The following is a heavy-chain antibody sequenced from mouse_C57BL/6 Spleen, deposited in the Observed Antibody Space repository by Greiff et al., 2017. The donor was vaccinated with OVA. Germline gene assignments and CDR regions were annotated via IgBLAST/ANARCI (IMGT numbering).Heavy chain of an antibody. CDR1: GYTFTSYW. V-gene: IGHV1-69*01. J-gene: IGHJ1*03. CDR2: LDPSDSYT. D-gene: IGHD1-1*01. CDR3: ARSEYYYGSSYWYFDV. Sequence: QVQLQQPGAELVMPGASVKLSCKASGYTFTSYWMHWVQQRPGQGLEWIGELDPSDSYTNYNQKFKGKSTLTVDQSSSTAYMQLSSLTSEVSAVYDCARSEYYYGSSYWYFDVWGTGTTVTVSS.